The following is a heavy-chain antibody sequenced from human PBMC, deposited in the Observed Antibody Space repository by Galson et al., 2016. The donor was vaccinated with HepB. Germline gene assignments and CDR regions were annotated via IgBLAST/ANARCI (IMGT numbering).Heavy chain of an antibody. V-gene: IGHV1-69*04. CDR1: GGTFSNYA. J-gene: IGHJ3*02. CDR2: IIPILGKV. D-gene: IGHD5-24*01. Sequence: SVKVSCKASGGTFSNYAFTWVRQAPGQGLEWTGRIIPILGKVTYAQKFQGRVTITADKSTSTTYLELSSLRSEDTAVYYCARDRLGDGYLLRAFDIWGQGTMVTVS. CDR3: ARDRLGDGYLLRAFDI.